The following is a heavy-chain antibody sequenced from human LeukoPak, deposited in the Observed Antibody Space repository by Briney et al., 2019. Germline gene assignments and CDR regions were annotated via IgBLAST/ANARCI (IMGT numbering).Heavy chain of an antibody. CDR3: ARALGSSGYGWFDP. D-gene: IGHD3-22*01. J-gene: IGHJ5*02. V-gene: IGHV4-31*03. CDR2: IYYSGST. CDR1: GGSISSGGYY. Sequence: SETLSHTCTVSGGSISSGGYYWSWIRQHPGKGLERIGCIYYSGSTYYNPSLKSRLTISVDTSKNQFSLKLSSVTAADTAVYYCARALGSSGYGWFDPWGQGTLVTVSS.